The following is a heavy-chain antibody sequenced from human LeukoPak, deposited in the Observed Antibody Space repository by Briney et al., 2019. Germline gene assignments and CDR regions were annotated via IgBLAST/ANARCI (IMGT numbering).Heavy chain of an antibody. J-gene: IGHJ3*02. V-gene: IGHV4-39*07. D-gene: IGHD3-10*01. CDR3: ASPHTMGAHVPNDAFDI. CDR2: IYYSGNT. CDR1: GGSISSSSYY. Sequence: PSETLSLTCIVSGGSISSSSYYWGWIRQPPGKGLEWIGSIYYSGNTYNNPSLKSRVTVSVDTSKNQFSLKLSSVTAADTAVYYCASPHTMGAHVPNDAFDIWGQGTMVTVSS.